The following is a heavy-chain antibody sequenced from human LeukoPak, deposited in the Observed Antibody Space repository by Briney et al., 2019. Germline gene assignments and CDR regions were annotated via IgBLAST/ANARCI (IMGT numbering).Heavy chain of an antibody. D-gene: IGHD7-27*01. CDR1: GFTLSGYW. Sequence: GGSLRLSCAASGFTLSGYWMHWVRQAPGKGLVWVSRIKSDGTSTYYADSVKGRFTVSRDDSKNTLYLQMNSLRAEDTAVYYCAKDGGLWVSAHWGDSWGRGTLVTVSS. CDR3: AKDGGLWVSAHWGDS. V-gene: IGHV3-74*01. J-gene: IGHJ4*02. CDR2: IKSDGTST.